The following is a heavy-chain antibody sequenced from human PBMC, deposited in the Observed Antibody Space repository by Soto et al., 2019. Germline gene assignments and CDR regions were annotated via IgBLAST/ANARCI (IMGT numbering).Heavy chain of an antibody. D-gene: IGHD4-4*01. CDR1: GFTFSSYW. CDR2: IKSDGSIT. V-gene: IGHV3-74*03. Sequence: EVQLAESGGGLVQPGGSLRLSCAASGFTFSSYWMHWVRQAPGKGLVWVSRIKSDGSITTYADSVKGRFTISRDNDKNTLYLKMNSLRAEDTAVYYCARDGLVTTAGVDFDYWGQGTLVTVSS. J-gene: IGHJ4*02. CDR3: ARDGLVTTAGVDFDY.